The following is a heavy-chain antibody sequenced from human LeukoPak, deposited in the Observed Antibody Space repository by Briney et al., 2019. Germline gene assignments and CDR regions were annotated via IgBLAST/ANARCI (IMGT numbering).Heavy chain of an antibody. D-gene: IGHD3/OR15-3a*01. CDR1: GYSFTTFH. CDR2: VNPDTGNT. V-gene: IGHV1-8*03. CDR3: ARRGLVAGIYDLVYGFDL. J-gene: IGHJ3*01. Sequence: ASVKVSCKAAGYSFTTFHINWVRQAPGQGPEWMGWVNPDTGNTGFAQKFQGRVTITQNSSLTTVYMELSSLTSEDTAVYYCARRGLVAGIYDLVYGFDLWGQGTTVSVSS.